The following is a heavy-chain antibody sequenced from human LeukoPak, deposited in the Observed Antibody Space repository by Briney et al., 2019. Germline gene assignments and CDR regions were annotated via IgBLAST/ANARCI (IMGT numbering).Heavy chain of an antibody. CDR2: IYYSGST. Sequence: SQTLSLTCTVSGGSISSGVYYWSWIRQHPGKGLEWIGYIYYSGSTYYNPSLKSRVTISVETSKNQFSLKLSSVAAADTAVYYCARDLMVRGVIGWPYYYYGMDVWGQGTTVTVSS. V-gene: IGHV4-31*03. J-gene: IGHJ6*02. D-gene: IGHD3-10*01. CDR1: GGSISSGVYY. CDR3: ARDLMVRGVIGWPYYYYGMDV.